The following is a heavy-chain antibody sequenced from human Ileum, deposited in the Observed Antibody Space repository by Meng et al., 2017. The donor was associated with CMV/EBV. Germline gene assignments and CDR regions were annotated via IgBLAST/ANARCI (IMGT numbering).Heavy chain of an antibody. Sequence: SVKVSCKASGGTFSSYAISWVRQAPGQGLEWMGGIIPIFGTANYAQKFQGRVTITTDESTSTAYMELSSLRSEDTAVYYCASFEGCSSTSCYNWGQGTLVTVSS. J-gene: IGHJ4*02. CDR1: GGTFSSYA. CDR3: ASFEGCSSTSCYN. CDR2: IIPIFGTA. D-gene: IGHD2-2*01. V-gene: IGHV1-69*05.